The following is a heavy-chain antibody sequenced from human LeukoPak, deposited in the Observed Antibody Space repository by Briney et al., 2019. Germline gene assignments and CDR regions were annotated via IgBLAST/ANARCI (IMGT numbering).Heavy chain of an antibody. CDR3: ARAPHYDFWSGYRLFDY. J-gene: IGHJ4*02. CDR1: GFTFSSYW. CDR2: INSDGSST. V-gene: IGHV3-74*01. Sequence: GGSLRLSCAASGFTFSSYWMHWVRQAPGKGLVWVSRINSDGSSTSYADSVKGRFTISRDNAKNTLYLQMNSLRAEDTAVYYCARAPHYDFWSGYRLFDYWRQGTLVTVSS. D-gene: IGHD3-3*01.